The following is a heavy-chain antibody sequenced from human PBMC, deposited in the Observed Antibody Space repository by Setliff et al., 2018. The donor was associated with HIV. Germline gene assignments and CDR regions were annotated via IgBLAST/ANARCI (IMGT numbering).Heavy chain of an antibody. D-gene: IGHD3-22*01. Sequence: GGSLRLSCAASGFSFADHALTWVRQAPGKGLEWISSISKSGNTTYSADSVKGRFSVSRDNSKNTVYLQMKSLRAEDTAVYFCTKGETYYYDSSGYYWGQGTLVTVSS. J-gene: IGHJ4*02. V-gene: IGHV3-23*05. CDR2: ISKSGNTT. CDR3: TKGETYYYDSSGYY. CDR1: GFSFADHA.